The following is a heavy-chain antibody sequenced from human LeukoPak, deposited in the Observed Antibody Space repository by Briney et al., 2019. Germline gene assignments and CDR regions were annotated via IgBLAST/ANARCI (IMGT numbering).Heavy chain of an antibody. Sequence: ASVKVSRKASGYTFTSYYMHWVRQAPGQGLEWMGIINPSGGSTSYAQKFQGRVTMTRDTSTSTVYMELSSLRSEDTAVYYCARATLDCSGGSCYPWYFDYWGQGTLVTVSS. V-gene: IGHV1-46*01. J-gene: IGHJ4*02. CDR3: ARATLDCSGGSCYPWYFDY. D-gene: IGHD2-15*01. CDR2: INPSGGST. CDR1: GYTFTSYY.